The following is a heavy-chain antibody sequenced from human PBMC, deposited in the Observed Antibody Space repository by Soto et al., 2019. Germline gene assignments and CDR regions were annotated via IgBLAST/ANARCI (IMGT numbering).Heavy chain of an antibody. CDR2: IYYSGST. Sequence: QVQLQESGPGLVKPSETLSLTCTVSGGSISSYYWSWIRQPPGKGLEWIGYIYYSGSTNYNPSLKXRXTXXVDTSKTQFSLTLSSVTAADTDVYYCARFNWYFDLWGRGTLVTVSS. J-gene: IGHJ2*01. CDR1: GGSISSYY. CDR3: ARFNWYFDL. V-gene: IGHV4-59*08.